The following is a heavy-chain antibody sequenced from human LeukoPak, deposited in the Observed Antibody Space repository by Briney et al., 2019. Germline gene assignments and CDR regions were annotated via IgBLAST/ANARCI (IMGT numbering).Heavy chain of an antibody. Sequence: GGSLRLSCAASGFTFSSYAMSWVRQTPGKGLEWVSGIGGSGDDTSYADSVKGRFTVSRDNSKNTLYLQMNSLRAEDTAIYYCAKEGRSLQTYWGQGTLVTVSS. CDR2: IGGSGDDT. CDR3: AKEGRSLQTY. V-gene: IGHV3-23*01. CDR1: GFTFSSYA. J-gene: IGHJ4*02. D-gene: IGHD5-24*01.